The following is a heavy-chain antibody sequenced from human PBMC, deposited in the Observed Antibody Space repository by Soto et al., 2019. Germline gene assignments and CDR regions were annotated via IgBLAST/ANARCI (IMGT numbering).Heavy chain of an antibody. Sequence: QVQLVQSGAEVKKPGASVKVSCKASGYTLTSYDINWLRQATGQGLEWMGWMNPNSGNTGYAQKFQGRVTMTRNTSIITAYMELSSLRSEDTAVYYCARVRRSLCRDFDYWGQGTLVTVSS. J-gene: IGHJ4*02. CDR2: MNPNSGNT. CDR3: ARVRRSLCRDFDY. V-gene: IGHV1-8*01. CDR1: GYTLTSYD.